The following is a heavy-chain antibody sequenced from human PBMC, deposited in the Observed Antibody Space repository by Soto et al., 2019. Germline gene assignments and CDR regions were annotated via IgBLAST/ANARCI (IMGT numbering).Heavy chain of an antibody. CDR2: IKQDGSEK. D-gene: IGHD3-22*01. Sequence: GSLRLSCAASGFTFNSYWMSWVRQAPGKGLEWVANIKQDGSEKYYVDSVKGRFTISRDNAKNSLYLQMNSLRAENTAVYYCARALAYYYDSSGYAYWGQGTLVTVSS. J-gene: IGHJ4*02. CDR3: ARALAYYYDSSGYAY. V-gene: IGHV3-7*01. CDR1: GFTFNSYW.